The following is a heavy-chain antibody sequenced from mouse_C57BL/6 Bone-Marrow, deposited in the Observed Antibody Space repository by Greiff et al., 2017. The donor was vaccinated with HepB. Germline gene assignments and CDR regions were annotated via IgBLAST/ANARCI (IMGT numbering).Heavy chain of an antibody. CDR3: ARSNGYYVRVY. V-gene: IGHV1-19*01. D-gene: IGHD2-3*01. CDR1: GYTFTDYY. J-gene: IGHJ2*01. Sequence: VQLKESGPVLVKPGASVKMSCKASGYTFTDYYMNWVKQSHGKSLEWIGGINPYNGGTSYNQKFKGKATLTVDKSSSTAYMELNSLTSEDSAVYYCARSNGYYVRVYWGRGTTLTVSS. CDR2: INPYNGGT.